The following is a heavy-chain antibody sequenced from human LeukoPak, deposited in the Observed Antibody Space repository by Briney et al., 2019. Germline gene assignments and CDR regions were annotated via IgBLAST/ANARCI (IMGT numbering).Heavy chain of an antibody. D-gene: IGHD5-18*01. CDR3: ARIATKYSYGFEDAFDI. CDR1: KFTFSTYG. CDR2: IWYDGSNK. J-gene: IGHJ3*02. Sequence: GGSLRLSCAASKFTFSTYGMHWVRQAPGKGLEWVAVIWYDGSNKYYADSVKGRFTISRDNSKNTLYLQMNSLRAEDTAVYYCARIATKYSYGFEDAFDIWGQGTMVTVSS. V-gene: IGHV3-33*08.